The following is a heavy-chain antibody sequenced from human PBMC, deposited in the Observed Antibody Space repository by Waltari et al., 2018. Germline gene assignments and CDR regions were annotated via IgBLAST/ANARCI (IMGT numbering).Heavy chain of an antibody. D-gene: IGHD2-15*01. CDR2: IQSKSNGERT. CDR3: TTLDAPWGGG. J-gene: IGHJ4*02. V-gene: IGHV3-15*01. Sequence: EVQMVESGGGLVRPGQSLRLSCVASGFTFAPAWLTWVRQAPGKGLEWGGRIQSKSNGERTDFAAPVKGRFTISRDDSKNTVYLQMNSLKTEDTALYYCTTLDAPWGGGWGQGTLVTVSS. CDR1: GFTFAPAW.